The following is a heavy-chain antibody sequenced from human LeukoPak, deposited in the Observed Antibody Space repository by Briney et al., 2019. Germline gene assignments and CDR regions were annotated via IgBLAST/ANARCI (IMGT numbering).Heavy chain of an antibody. D-gene: IGHD3-10*01. Sequence: GGTLRLSCAASGFTFNIYGMNWVRRAPGKGRGGVSGIRGSGVETFYADSVKGRFTISRDNSNNTLYLQMNSLRGEDTATYYCVQDLWYGEYEYWGQGTLVTVSS. J-gene: IGHJ4*02. CDR3: VQDLWYGEYEY. V-gene: IGHV3-23*01. CDR1: GFTFNIYG. CDR2: IRGSGVET.